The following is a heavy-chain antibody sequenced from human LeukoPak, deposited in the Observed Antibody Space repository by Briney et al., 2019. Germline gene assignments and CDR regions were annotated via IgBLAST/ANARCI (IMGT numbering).Heavy chain of an antibody. CDR1: GFTFSTYA. V-gene: IGHV3-23*01. J-gene: IGHJ4*02. CDR3: AKDRPGLRGIFYY. Sequence: GGSLRLSCAASGFTFSTYAMTWVRQAPGKGLEWVSTINSGGSTYYADSVKGRFTISRDNSRNTLYLQMNSLRAEDTAVYYCAKDRPGLRGIFYYWGQGTLVTVSS. CDR2: INSGGST. D-gene: IGHD4-17*01.